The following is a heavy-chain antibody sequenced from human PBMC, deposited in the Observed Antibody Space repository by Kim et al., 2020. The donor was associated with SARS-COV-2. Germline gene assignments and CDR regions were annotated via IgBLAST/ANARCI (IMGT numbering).Heavy chain of an antibody. D-gene: IGHD3-22*01. J-gene: IGHJ3*02. Sequence: GGSLRLSCAASGFTFNTYAMSWVRQAQGKGLEWVSAISGAGESTYYADSVRGRFTISRDNSWNTLSLQMNSLRAGDTAVYFCAKDLRDSTGSRDAFDIWGQGTMVTVSS. CDR1: GFTFNTYA. CDR3: AKDLRDSTGSRDAFDI. CDR2: ISGAGEST. V-gene: IGHV3-23*01.